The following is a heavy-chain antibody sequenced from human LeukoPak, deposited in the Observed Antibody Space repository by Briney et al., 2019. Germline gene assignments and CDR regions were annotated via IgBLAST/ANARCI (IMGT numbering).Heavy chain of an antibody. CDR3: ARVEGYCSGGSCYSNWFDP. V-gene: IGHV4-31*03. CDR1: GGSITSGGYF. J-gene: IGHJ5*02. Sequence: PSQTLSLTCTVSGGSITSGGYFWSWIRQRPGKGLEWMGYIYYTGSTYYNPSLKSRLTISVDTSKNQFSLKMSSVTAADTAVYYCARVEGYCSGGSCYSNWFDPWGQGTLVTVSS. D-gene: IGHD2-15*01. CDR2: IYYTGST.